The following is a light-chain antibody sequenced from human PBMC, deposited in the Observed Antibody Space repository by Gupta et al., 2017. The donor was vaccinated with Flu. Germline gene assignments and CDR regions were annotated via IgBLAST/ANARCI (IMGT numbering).Light chain of an antibody. CDR2: VNS. CDR3: QSYDSSLSGSV. J-gene: IGLJ1*01. CDR1: SSNIGAGFD. V-gene: IGLV1-40*01. Sequence: QSALTHPPPVPGAPWQGVTIPSTRPSSNIGAGFDVHWYQHLPGTAPKLLIYVNSNRPTGVPDRFSGSKSGTSASLAITGLQAEDEADYYCQSYDSSLSGSVFGTGTKVTVL.